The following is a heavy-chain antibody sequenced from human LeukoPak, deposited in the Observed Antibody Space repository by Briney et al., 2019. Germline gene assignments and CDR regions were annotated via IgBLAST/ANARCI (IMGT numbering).Heavy chain of an antibody. D-gene: IGHD6-19*01. CDR3: ARDGGGYSSGWPYFDY. CDR1: GFTFSSYS. CDR2: ISSSSTI. J-gene: IGHJ4*02. V-gene: IGHV3-48*01. Sequence: PGGSLRLSCAASGFTFSSYSMNWVRQAPGKGLEWVSYISSSSTIYDADSVKGRFTISRDNAKNSLYLQMNSLRAEDTAVYYCARDGGGYSSGWPYFDYWGQGTLVIVSS.